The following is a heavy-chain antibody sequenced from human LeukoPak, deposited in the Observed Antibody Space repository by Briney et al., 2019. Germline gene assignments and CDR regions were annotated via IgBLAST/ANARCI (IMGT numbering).Heavy chain of an antibody. CDR1: GFTFSSYA. CDR3: AKRASGSYYFDY. CDR2: ISGSGGST. D-gene: IGHD1-26*01. J-gene: IGHJ4*02. Sequence: GSLRLSCAASGFTFSSYAMSWVRQAPGKGLEWVSAISGSGGSTYYADSVKGRFTISRDNSKSTLYLQMNSLRAEDTAVYYCAKRASGSYYFDYWGQGTLVTVSS. V-gene: IGHV3-23*01.